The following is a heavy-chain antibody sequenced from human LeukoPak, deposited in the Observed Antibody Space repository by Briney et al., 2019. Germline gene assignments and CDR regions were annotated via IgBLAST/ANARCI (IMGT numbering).Heavy chain of an antibody. CDR1: GGSISSYY. V-gene: IGHV4-59*01. D-gene: IGHD6-6*01. CDR2: IYYSGST. Sequence: SETLFLTCTVSGGSISSYYWSWIRQPPGKGLEWIGEIYYSGSTNYNPSLKSRVTISVDTSKNQFSLKLSSVTAADTAVYYCARESSSSAYMDVWGKGTTVTVSS. CDR3: ARESSSSAYMDV. J-gene: IGHJ6*03.